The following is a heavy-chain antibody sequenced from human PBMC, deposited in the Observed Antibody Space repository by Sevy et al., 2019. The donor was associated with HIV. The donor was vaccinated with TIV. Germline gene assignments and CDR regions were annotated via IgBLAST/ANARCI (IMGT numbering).Heavy chain of an antibody. Sequence: ASVKVSCKASGYTFTGYYMHWVRQAPGQGLEWMGWINPNSGDTNYAQKFQGRVTMTRDTSISTAYMELSRLRSDDTAVYYCARQMYYYDSSGYLQWGQGTLVTVSS. D-gene: IGHD3-22*01. J-gene: IGHJ4*02. CDR2: INPNSGDT. CDR3: ARQMYYYDSSGYLQ. CDR1: GYTFTGYY. V-gene: IGHV1-2*02.